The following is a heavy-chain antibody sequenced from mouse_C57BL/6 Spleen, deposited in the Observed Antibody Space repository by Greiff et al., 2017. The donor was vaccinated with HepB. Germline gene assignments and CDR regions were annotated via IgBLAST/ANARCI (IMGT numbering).Heavy chain of an antibody. V-gene: IGHV2-3*01. CDR2: IWGDGST. Sequence: VKLVESGPGLVAPSQSLSITCTVSGFSLTSYGVSWVRQPPGKGLEWLGVIWGDGSTNYHSALISRLSISKDNSKSQVFLKLNSLQTDDTATYYCAEGDDYDVGGSVDYWGQGTSVTVSS. J-gene: IGHJ4*01. CDR3: AEGDDYDVGGSVDY. D-gene: IGHD2-4*01. CDR1: GFSLTSYG.